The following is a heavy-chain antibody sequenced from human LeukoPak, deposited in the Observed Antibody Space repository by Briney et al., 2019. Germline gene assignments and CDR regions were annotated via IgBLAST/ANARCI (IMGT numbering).Heavy chain of an antibody. CDR2: IYPGDADT. D-gene: IGHD6-6*01. Sequence: GASLKISCKGSGYSFTSYWIGWVRQLPGKGLECMGIIYPGDADTRYSPSFQGQVTISADKSIITAYVQWSSLKASDSGMYFCARRSSSYAYDYWGQGTLVTVSS. CDR3: ARRSSSYAYDY. V-gene: IGHV5-51*01. J-gene: IGHJ4*02. CDR1: GYSFTSYW.